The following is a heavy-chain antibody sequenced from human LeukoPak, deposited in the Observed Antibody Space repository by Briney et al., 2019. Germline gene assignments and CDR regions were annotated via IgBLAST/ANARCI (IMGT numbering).Heavy chain of an antibody. CDR3: ARGVLGYCSSTSCYTGVGGFDY. CDR2: IYHSGST. Sequence: SETLSLTCAVSGYSISSGYYWGWIRQPPGKGLEWIGSIYHSGSTNYNPSLKSRVTISVDTSKTQFSLKLSSVTAADTAVYYCARGVLGYCSSTSCYTGVGGFDYWGQGTLVTVSS. J-gene: IGHJ4*02. CDR1: GYSISSGYY. V-gene: IGHV4-38-2*01. D-gene: IGHD2-2*02.